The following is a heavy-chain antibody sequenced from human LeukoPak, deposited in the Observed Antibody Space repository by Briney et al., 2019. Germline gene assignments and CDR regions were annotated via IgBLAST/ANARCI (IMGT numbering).Heavy chain of an antibody. V-gene: IGHV3-7*01. J-gene: IGHJ4*02. CDR2: IKQDGSEK. CDR3: ARGSRIIFGVVKTPDY. CDR1: GFTFSNYW. Sequence: GSLRLSCAASGFTFSNYWMRWVRQAPGKGLEWVANIKQDGSEKYYVDSVKGRFTISRDNAQNSLYLQMNSLRAEDTAVYYCARGSRIIFGVVKTPDYWGQGTLVTVSS. D-gene: IGHD3-3*01.